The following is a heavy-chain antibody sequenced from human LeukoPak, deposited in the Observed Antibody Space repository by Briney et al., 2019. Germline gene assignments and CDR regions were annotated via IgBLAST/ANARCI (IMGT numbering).Heavy chain of an antibody. V-gene: IGHV3-23*01. CDR3: AEGKKAYVSSSNDY. Sequence: GGSLRLSCAASGFTFSSYAMSWVRQAPGKGLEWVSSFSGTVGSTYYADSVKGRFTISRDSYKNTLYLQMNSLRAEDTAVYYCAEGKKAYVSSSNDYWGQGSLVTVSS. CDR2: FSGTVGST. J-gene: IGHJ4*02. CDR1: GFTFSSYA. D-gene: IGHD6-6*01.